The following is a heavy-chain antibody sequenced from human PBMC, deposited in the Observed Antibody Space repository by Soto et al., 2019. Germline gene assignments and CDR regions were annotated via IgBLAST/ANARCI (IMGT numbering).Heavy chain of an antibody. V-gene: IGHV3-30*18. J-gene: IGHJ4*02. CDR1: GFTFSDYG. Sequence: QVQLVESGGGVVQPGRSLRLSCAASGFTFSDYGMHWVRQAPGKGLEWVAVIAYDGSNKYYADSVKGRFTISRDNSKNTLNLQMDSLRAEDTAVYYCAKNHQRAPSRDGYNLIDYWGQGTLVTVSS. CDR2: IAYDGSNK. D-gene: IGHD5-12*01. CDR3: AKNHQRAPSRDGYNLIDY.